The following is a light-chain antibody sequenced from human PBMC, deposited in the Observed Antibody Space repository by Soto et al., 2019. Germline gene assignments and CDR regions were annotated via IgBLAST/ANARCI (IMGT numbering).Light chain of an antibody. Sequence: DIQMTQSPSTLSGSVGDRVTITCRASQTISSWLAWYQQKPGKAPKLLIYKASTLKSGVPSRFSGSGSGTEFTRTISSLQPDDFATYYCQQYNTYSPERTFGQGTKVDIK. V-gene: IGKV1-5*03. CDR2: KAS. J-gene: IGKJ1*01. CDR3: QQYNTYSPERT. CDR1: QTISSW.